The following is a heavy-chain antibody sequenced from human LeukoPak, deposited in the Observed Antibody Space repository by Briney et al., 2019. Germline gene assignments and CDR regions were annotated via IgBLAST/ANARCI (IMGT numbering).Heavy chain of an antibody. CDR1: GFTFSSYE. CDR2: ISSSGSTI. D-gene: IGHD3-22*01. CDR3: ARDRNHYDSSGLFTPSSVWFDY. V-gene: IGHV3-48*03. Sequence: GGSLRLSCAASGFTFSSYETKWVRQAPGKGLEWVSYISSSGSTIYYADSVKGRFTISRDNAKNSLYLQMNSLRAEDTAVYYCARDRNHYDSSGLFTPSSVWFDYWGQGTLVTVSS. J-gene: IGHJ4*02.